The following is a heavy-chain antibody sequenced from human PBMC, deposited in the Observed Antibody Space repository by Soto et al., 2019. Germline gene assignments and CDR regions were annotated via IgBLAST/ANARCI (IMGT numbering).Heavy chain of an antibody. CDR3: TTEPPSFCSGGSCYLRPRWYFDL. CDR1: GFTFSNAW. Sequence: EVQLVESGGGLVKPGGSLRLSCAASGFTFSNAWMSWVRQAPGKGLEWVGRIKSKTDGGTTDYAAPVKGRFTISRDDSKNTLYLQMNSLKTEDTAVYYCTTEPPSFCSGGSCYLRPRWYFDLWGRGTLVTVSS. CDR2: IKSKTDGGTT. J-gene: IGHJ2*01. D-gene: IGHD2-15*01. V-gene: IGHV3-15*01.